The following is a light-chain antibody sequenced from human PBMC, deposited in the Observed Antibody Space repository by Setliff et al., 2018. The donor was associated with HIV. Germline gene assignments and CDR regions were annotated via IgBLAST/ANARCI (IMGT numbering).Light chain of an antibody. J-gene: IGLJ1*01. CDR1: SSDVGSYDY. Sequence: QSALIQPPSVSGSPGQSVTISCTGTSSDVGSYDYVSWYQQHPGTVPKPMIFGVSNRPSGVSNRFSGSKSGNTASLTISGLQPEDEADYFCSSYTSYSTSVFGTGTKVTVL. CDR2: GVS. CDR3: SSYTSYSTSV. V-gene: IGLV2-14*01.